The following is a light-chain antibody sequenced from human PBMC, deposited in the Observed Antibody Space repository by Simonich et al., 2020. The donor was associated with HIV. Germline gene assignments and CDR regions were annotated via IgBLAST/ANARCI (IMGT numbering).Light chain of an antibody. CDR1: SSNIGNNY. J-gene: IGLJ3*02. Sequence: QSVLTQPPSVSAAPGQKIAISCSGSSSNIGNNYVSWYQQFPGTAPKLLIYDNNKRPSGIPDRFSGSRSGTSATLGITGLQTGDEADYYCGTWDSSLSAGVFGGGTKRTVL. CDR2: DNN. CDR3: GTWDSSLSAGV. V-gene: IGLV1-51*01.